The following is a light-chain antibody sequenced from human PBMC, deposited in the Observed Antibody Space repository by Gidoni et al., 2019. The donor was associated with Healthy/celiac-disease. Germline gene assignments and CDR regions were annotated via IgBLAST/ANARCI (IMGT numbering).Light chain of an antibody. CDR3: QQSYSTPPDT. J-gene: IGKJ3*01. CDR1: QSISSY. CDR2: AAS. V-gene: IGKV1-39*01. Sequence: DIQMTQSPSSLSASVGDRVTITCRASQSISSYLNWYQQKPGKAPKRLIYAASSLQSGVPSRFSGSGSGTDFTLTISSLQPEDFATYYCQQSYSTPPDTFXPXTKVDIK.